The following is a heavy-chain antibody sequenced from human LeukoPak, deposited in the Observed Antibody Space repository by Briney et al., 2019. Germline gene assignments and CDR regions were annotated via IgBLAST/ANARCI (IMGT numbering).Heavy chain of an antibody. J-gene: IGHJ4*02. V-gene: IGHV3-48*03. D-gene: IGHD3-22*01. Sequence: PGGSLRLSCAASGFAFNSYEMNWVRQAPGKGLEWVSYISSSGSTIYYADSVKGRFTISRDNAKNSLYLQMNSLRAEDTAVYYCARGSVYYYDSSGHWGYWGQGTLVTVSS. CDR1: GFAFNSYE. CDR3: ARGSVYYYDSSGHWGY. CDR2: ISSSGSTI.